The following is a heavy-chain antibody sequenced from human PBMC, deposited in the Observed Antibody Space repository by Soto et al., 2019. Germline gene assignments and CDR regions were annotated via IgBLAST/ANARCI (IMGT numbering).Heavy chain of an antibody. D-gene: IGHD3-22*01. V-gene: IGHV4-31*03. CDR3: ARGPPYDSSGYPDY. CDR2: IYYSGST. Sequence: QVQLQESGPGLVKPSQTLSLTCTVSGGAISSGGYYWSWLRQHPGKVLEWIGYIYYSGSTYYNPSLKSRVTLSVDTSKHQFSLKLSSVTAADTAVYYCARGPPYDSSGYPDYWGQGTLFTVSS. CDR1: GGAISSGGYY. J-gene: IGHJ4*02.